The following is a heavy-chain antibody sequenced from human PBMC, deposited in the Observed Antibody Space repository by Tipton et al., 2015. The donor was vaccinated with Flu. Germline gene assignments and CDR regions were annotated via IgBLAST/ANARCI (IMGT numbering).Heavy chain of an antibody. Sequence: TLSLTCAVYGGSFSGYYWSWIRQPPGKGLEWIGEINHSGSTNYNPSLKSRVTISVDTSKNQLSLKLSSVTAADTAVYYCARERHVAYYYDSSGYRHYYYMDVWGKGATVTVSS. D-gene: IGHD3-22*01. CDR1: GGSFSGYY. J-gene: IGHJ6*03. V-gene: IGHV4-34*01. CDR3: ARERHVAYYYDSSGYRHYYYMDV. CDR2: INHSGST.